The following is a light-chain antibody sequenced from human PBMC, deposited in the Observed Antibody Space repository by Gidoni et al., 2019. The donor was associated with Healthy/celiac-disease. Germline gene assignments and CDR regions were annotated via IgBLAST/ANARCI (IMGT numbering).Light chain of an antibody. CDR3: QSADSSGTDTV. CDR1: ALPKQY. V-gene: IGLV3-25*02. Sequence: SYKLPQPPSVSVSPGQTARITCSGDALPKQYAYWYQQKPGQAPVLVIYKDSERPSGIPERFSGSSSGTTVTLTISGVQAEDEADYYCQSADSSGTDTVFGGGTKLTVL. CDR2: KDS. J-gene: IGLJ3*02.